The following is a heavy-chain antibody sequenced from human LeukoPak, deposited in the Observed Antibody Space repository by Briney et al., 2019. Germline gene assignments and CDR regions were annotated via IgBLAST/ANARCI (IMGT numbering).Heavy chain of an antibody. Sequence: GGFLRLSCAASGFIFRSYWMGWVRQAPGKGLEWVASIKQDGSQKYYVDSVKGRFTISRDNARNSLYLQMNSLRDEDTALYYCARDHEAPTIIWDYWGQGTLVTVSS. V-gene: IGHV3-7*01. D-gene: IGHD3-10*01. CDR2: IKQDGSQK. CDR1: GFIFRSYW. J-gene: IGHJ4*02. CDR3: ARDHEAPTIIWDY.